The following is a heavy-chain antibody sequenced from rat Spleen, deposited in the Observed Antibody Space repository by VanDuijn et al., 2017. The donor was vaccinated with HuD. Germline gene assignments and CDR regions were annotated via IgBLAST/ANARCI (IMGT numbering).Heavy chain of an antibody. CDR1: GFSLSSYG. Sequence: QVQLKESGPGLVKPSLTLSLTCTVSGFSLSSYGVIWVRQPPGKGLEWMGVIWSNGGTDYNSAIKSRLSISRDTSKSQVFLKMNSLQTEDTATYYCARDPGNNPYFMDAWGQGVMVTVSS. D-gene: IGHD1-4*01. V-gene: IGHV2-13*01. CDR3: ARDPGNNPYFMDA. CDR2: IWSNGGT. J-gene: IGHJ2*01.